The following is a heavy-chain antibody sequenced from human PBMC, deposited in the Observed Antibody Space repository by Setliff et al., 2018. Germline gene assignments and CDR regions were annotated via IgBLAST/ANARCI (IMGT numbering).Heavy chain of an antibody. Sequence: LSLTCTVSGGSISSYYWSWIRQPPGKGLEWIGYTYYSGSTNYNPSLKSRVTISVDTSKNQFSLKLSSVTAADTAVYYCARAPRGKNAFDIWGQGTMVTVSS. CDR2: TYYSGST. CDR3: ARAPRGKNAFDI. CDR1: GGSISSYY. J-gene: IGHJ3*02. D-gene: IGHD3-10*01. V-gene: IGHV4-59*01.